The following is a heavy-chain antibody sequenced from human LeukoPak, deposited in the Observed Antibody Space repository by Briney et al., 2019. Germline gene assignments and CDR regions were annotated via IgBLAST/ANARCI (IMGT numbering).Heavy chain of an antibody. CDR1: GGSISSSSYY. J-gene: IGHJ3*02. CDR2: IYYSGST. V-gene: IGHV4-39*07. D-gene: IGHD1-26*01. Sequence: SETLSLTCTVSGGSISSSSYYWGWIRQPPGKGLEWIGSIYYSGSTYYNPSLKSRVTISVDTSKNQFSLKLSSVTAADTAVYYCATNGIVGAKEPFDIWGQGTMVTVSS. CDR3: ATNGIVGAKEPFDI.